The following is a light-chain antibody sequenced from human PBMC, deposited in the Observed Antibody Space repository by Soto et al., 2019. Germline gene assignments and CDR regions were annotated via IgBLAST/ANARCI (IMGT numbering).Light chain of an antibody. J-gene: IGKJ1*01. CDR2: RLS. CDR1: QSVSSSY. Sequence: EIVLTQSPGTLSLSPGERATLSCRASQSVSSSYLAWYQQRPGQPPRLLIYRLSSRATGIPARFSGSGSGTEFTLTINSLQSQDFAVYYCQQYQNLWTFGQGTKVDIK. CDR3: QQYQNLWT. V-gene: IGKV3-20*01.